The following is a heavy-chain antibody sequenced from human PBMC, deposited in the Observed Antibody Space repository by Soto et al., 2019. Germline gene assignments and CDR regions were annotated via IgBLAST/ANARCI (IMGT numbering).Heavy chain of an antibody. V-gene: IGHV4-4*02. CDR3: ATLSGYFTISPFDP. Sequence: LSLTCGVSGDSINSVNWWSWVRQSPGKGLEWIVEIYHTGTTNYNLSLKSRLTLSVDKSXXXXXXKXTXLSXXXTAVHYCATLSGYFTISPFDPWGQGILVTVSS. CDR2: IYHTGTT. J-gene: IGHJ5*02. CDR1: GDSINSVNW. D-gene: IGHD2-8*01.